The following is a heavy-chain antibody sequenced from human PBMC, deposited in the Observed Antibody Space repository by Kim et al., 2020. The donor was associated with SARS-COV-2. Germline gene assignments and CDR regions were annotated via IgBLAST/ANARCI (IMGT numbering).Heavy chain of an antibody. Sequence: GGSLRLSCAASGFTFSSYSMNWVRQAPGKGLEWVSSISSSSSYIYYADSVKGRFTISRDNAKNSLYLQMNSLRAEDTAVYYCARDQGYSSSWYYFDYWGQGTLVTVSS. CDR3: ARDQGYSSSWYYFDY. CDR2: ISSSSSYI. D-gene: IGHD6-13*01. CDR1: GFTFSSYS. V-gene: IGHV3-21*04. J-gene: IGHJ4*02.